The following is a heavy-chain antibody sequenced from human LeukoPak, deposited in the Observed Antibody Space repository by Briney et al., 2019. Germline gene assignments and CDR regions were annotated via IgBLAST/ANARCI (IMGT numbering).Heavy chain of an antibody. Sequence: ASVKVSCKASGYTFGSDDINWVRQATGQGLEWMGWMNPNSGNTGYAQKFQGRVTITRNTSISTAYMELSSLRSEDTAVYYCARGGGYSSSSSSFDYWGQGTLVTVSS. V-gene: IGHV1-8*03. J-gene: IGHJ4*02. CDR2: MNPNSGNT. D-gene: IGHD6-6*01. CDR1: GYTFGSDD. CDR3: ARGGGYSSSSSSFDY.